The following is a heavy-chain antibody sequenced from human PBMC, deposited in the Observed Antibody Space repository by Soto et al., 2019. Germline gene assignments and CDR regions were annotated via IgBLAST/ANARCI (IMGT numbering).Heavy chain of an antibody. CDR3: ARKDKSGYFNWFDP. CDR2: IFPSDSDT. V-gene: IGHV5-51*01. Sequence: GESLKIYCRTSGYKFTYSWIAWVRQKPGKGLEWVGIIFPSDSDTRYRPSFQGQVTISADRSTSTVFLQWASLKASDTAVYFCARKDKSGYFNWFDPWGQGTLVTVSS. CDR1: GYKFTYSW. D-gene: IGHD3-22*01. J-gene: IGHJ5*02.